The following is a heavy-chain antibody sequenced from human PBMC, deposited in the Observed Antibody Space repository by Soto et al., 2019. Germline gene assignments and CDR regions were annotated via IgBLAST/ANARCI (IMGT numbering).Heavy chain of an antibody. CDR3: ARAYLPFGATQIFDY. CDR1: GGTFSSYA. D-gene: IGHD1-26*01. CDR2: IIPSFGTA. Sequence: QVQLVQSGAEVKKPGSSVKVSCKASGGTFSSYAISWVRQAPGQGLAWMGGIIPSFGTANYAQKFQGRVTITADESTSTAYMELSSLRSDDTAVYYCARAYLPFGATQIFDYWGQGTLVTVSS. J-gene: IGHJ4*02. V-gene: IGHV1-69*01.